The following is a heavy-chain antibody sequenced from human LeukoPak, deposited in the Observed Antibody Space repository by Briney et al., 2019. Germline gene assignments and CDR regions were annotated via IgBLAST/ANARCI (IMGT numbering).Heavy chain of an antibody. CDR2: ISAYNGNI. CDR3: ARGRVAAAGPVFDY. V-gene: IGHV1-18*01. D-gene: IGHD6-13*01. Sequence: AASEKVSCKASGYTFTSYGLSWVRQAPGQGLEWMGWISAYNGNINYAQKLQGRVTMTTDTSTSTAYMELRSLRSDDTAVYYCARGRVAAAGPVFDYWGQGTLVTVSS. CDR1: GYTFTSYG. J-gene: IGHJ4*02.